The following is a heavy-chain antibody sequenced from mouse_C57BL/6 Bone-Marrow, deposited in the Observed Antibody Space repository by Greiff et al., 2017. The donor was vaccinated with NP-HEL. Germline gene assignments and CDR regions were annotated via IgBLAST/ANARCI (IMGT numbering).Heavy chain of an antibody. CDR3: VRGGGPAGGY. D-gene: IGHD1-1*02. CDR1: GFSFNTYA. J-gene: IGHJ2*01. CDR2: IRSKSNNYAT. V-gene: IGHV10-1*01. Sequence: EVQRVESGGGLVQPKGSLKLSCAASGFSFNTYAMNWVRQAPGKGLEWVARIRSKSNNYATYYADSVKDRFTISSDDSESMLSLQMNNLKTENTAMDWCVRGGGPAGGYWGQGTTLTVSS.